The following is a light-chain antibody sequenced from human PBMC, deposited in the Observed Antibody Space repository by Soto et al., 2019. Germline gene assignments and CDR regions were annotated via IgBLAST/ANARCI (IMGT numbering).Light chain of an antibody. CDR2: DVS. J-gene: IGLJ2*01. CDR1: SSDVGGYKY. Sequence: QSVLTQPASVAGSPGQSITISCTGTSSDVGGYKYVSWYQQYPGKAPKLMIHDVSNRPSGVSNRFSGSKSGNTASLTISGLQAEDEADYYCSSYTSSSTLDVVFGGGTKVTVL. CDR3: SSYTSSSTLDVV. V-gene: IGLV2-14*01.